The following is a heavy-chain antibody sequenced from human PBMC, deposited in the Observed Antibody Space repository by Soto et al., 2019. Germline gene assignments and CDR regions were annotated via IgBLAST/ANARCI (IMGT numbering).Heavy chain of an antibody. CDR1: GFTFGRSS. V-gene: IGHV3-21*01. CDR2: ISTSSNLI. D-gene: IGHD2-2*01. Sequence: PGGSVRLSCAASGFTFGRSSMNWVRQSRGKGLEWVASISTSSNLIYYEDSVKGRFTVSRDNTKNSMYLQMISLRAEDTAIYYCARGMKTAVFYGMDVWGQGTTVTVSS. J-gene: IGHJ6*02. CDR3: ARGMKTAVFYGMDV.